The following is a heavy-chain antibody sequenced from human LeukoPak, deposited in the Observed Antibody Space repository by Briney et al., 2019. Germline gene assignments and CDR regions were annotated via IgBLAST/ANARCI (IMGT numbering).Heavy chain of an antibody. D-gene: IGHD5-18*01. CDR1: GGTFSSYA. CDR3: ARVDTAMGTYYYYGMDV. V-gene: IGHV1-69*13. Sequence: SVTVSCTASGGTFSSYAISWVRQAPGQGLEWMGGIIPIFGTANYAQKFQGRVTITADESTSTAYMELSSLRSEDTAVYYCARVDTAMGTYYYYGMDVWGQGTTVTVSS. CDR2: IIPIFGTA. J-gene: IGHJ6*02.